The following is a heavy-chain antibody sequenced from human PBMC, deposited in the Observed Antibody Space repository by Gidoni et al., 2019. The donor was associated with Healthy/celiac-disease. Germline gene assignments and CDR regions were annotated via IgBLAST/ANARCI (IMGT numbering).Heavy chain of an antibody. CDR2: IDPSDSYT. D-gene: IGHD5-12*01. V-gene: IGHV5-10-1*03. J-gene: IGHJ4*02. CDR3: ARRTYSGYDWAYDY. CDR1: GYSFTSYW. Sequence: EVQLVQSGAEGKKHGESLRIPCKGAGYSFTSYWISWVRQMPGKGLEWVGRIDPSDSYTNYSPSFQGHVTISADKSISTAYLQWSSLKASDTAMYYCARRTYSGYDWAYDYWGQGTLVTVSS.